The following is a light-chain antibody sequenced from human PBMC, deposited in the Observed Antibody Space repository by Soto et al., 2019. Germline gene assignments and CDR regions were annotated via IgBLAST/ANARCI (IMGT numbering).Light chain of an antibody. CDR3: QQYNSYST. CDR1: QSISSW. J-gene: IGKJ1*01. V-gene: IGKV1-5*01. Sequence: DIQMSQSPSTLSASVGDRVTITCRASQSISSWLAWYQQKPGKAPKLLIYDASSLESGVPSRFSGSGSGTEFTLTISSLQPDDFATYYGQQYNSYSTFGQGTKVDIK. CDR2: DAS.